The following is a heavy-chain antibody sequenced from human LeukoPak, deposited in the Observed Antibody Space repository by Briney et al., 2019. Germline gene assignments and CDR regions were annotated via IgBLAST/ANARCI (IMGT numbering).Heavy chain of an antibody. CDR2: ISGSGSST. Sequence: GGSLRLSCAASGFTFSSYVMSWVRQAPGKGLEWVSAISGSGSSTYHADSVKGRFSISRDNSKNMLYLQMNSLRAEDTATYYCAKYTVTEPDYWGQGTLVTVSS. CDR1: GFTFSSYV. J-gene: IGHJ4*02. V-gene: IGHV3-23*01. D-gene: IGHD4-17*01. CDR3: AKYTVTEPDY.